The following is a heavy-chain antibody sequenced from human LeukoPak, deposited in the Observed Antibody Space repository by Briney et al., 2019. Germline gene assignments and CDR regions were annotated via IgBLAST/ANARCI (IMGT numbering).Heavy chain of an antibody. V-gene: IGHV4-4*07. CDR1: GGSISSYY. CDR3: ARGRLLYSSGWPLDY. Sequence: SETLSLTCTVSGGSISSYYWSWIRQPAGKGLEWIGRIYTSGSTNYNPSLKSRVTISVDTSKNQFSLKLSSVTAADTAVYYCARGRLLYSSGWPLDYWGQGTLVTVSS. CDR2: IYTSGST. J-gene: IGHJ4*02. D-gene: IGHD6-19*01.